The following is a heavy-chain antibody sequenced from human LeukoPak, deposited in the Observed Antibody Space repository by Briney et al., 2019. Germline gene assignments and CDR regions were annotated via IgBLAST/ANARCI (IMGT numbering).Heavy chain of an antibody. CDR3: AKWGDYDILTGYYVSDF. D-gene: IGHD3-9*01. CDR1: GFILRNYA. CDR2: ITSNGDST. Sequence: TGGSLRLSCAASGFILRNYAMSWVRQAPGKGLEWVSAITSNGDSTYYSDSVKGRFTISRDNSKNTLYVEMNSLRAEDTAMYYCAKWGDYDILTGYYVSDFWGQGTLVTVSS. V-gene: IGHV3-23*01. J-gene: IGHJ4*02.